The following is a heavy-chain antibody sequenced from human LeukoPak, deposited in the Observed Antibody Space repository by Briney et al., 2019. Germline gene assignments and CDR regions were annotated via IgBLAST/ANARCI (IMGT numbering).Heavy chain of an antibody. CDR3: ARGHKDYYYYYMDV. CDR1: GGTFSKYA. J-gene: IGHJ6*03. V-gene: IGHV1-69*01. Sequence: ASVKVSCKASGGTFSKYAISWVRQAPGQGLEWMGDFIRMFETSHYAQKFQGRVTITADESTSTVYMELSSLRFEDTAVYYCARGHKDYYYYYMDVWGKGTPVTVSS. CDR2: FIRMFETS.